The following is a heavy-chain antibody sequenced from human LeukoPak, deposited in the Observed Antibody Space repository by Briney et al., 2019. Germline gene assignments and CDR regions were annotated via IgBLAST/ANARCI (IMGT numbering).Heavy chain of an antibody. CDR3: ARAFRVGATYFDY. CDR2: IYYSGST. D-gene: IGHD1-26*01. J-gene: IGHJ4*02. Sequence: PSETLSLTCTVSGDSISSYYWSWIRQPPGKGLEWIGYIYYSGSTNYNPSLKSRVTISVDTSKNQFSLKLSSVTAADTAVYYCARAFRVGATYFDYWGQGTLVTVSS. CDR1: GDSISSYY. V-gene: IGHV4-59*01.